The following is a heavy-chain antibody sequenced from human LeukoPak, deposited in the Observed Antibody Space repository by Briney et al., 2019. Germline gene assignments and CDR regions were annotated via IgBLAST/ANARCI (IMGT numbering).Heavy chain of an antibody. CDR1: GFTFSSYA. Sequence: GGSLRLSCAASGFTFSSYAMSWVRQAPGKGLEWVSVVYSDGATNYADSVKGRFTISRDIPKNTLYLQMNSLRAEDTAVYYCAKPRDGYNFGFDIWGQGTMVTVSS. V-gene: IGHV3-23*01. D-gene: IGHD5-24*01. CDR2: VYSDGAT. J-gene: IGHJ3*02. CDR3: AKPRDGYNFGFDI.